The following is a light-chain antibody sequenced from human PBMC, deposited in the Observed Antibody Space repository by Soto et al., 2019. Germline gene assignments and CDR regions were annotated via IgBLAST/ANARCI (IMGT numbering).Light chain of an antibody. J-gene: IGKJ1*01. CDR1: QSVSSW. V-gene: IGKV1-5*01. CDR2: DAS. CDR3: QQYNDYWT. Sequence: DIRMTQSPSTLSASVGDRVTITCQASQSVSSWLAWYQQKPGKAPKLLISDASDLEGGVPSRFSGSGSGTEFTLTISSLQPDNFATYYCQQYNDYWTFGQGTKVEIK.